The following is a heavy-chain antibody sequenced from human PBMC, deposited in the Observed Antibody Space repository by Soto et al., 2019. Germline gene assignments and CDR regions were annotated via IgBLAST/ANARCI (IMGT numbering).Heavy chain of an antibody. V-gene: IGHV3-64D*08. J-gene: IGHJ4*02. CDR3: VAGKLTPFDY. Sequence: WGSLRLSCSASGFTFIVYAIHLFRHSPVKGLEYVSGISSKGVSTYYADSVKGRFVISRDYSKSTVYLQMNSLRPEDTAVYYCVAGKLTPFDYWGQGTLVTVSS. CDR1: GFTFIVYA. CDR2: ISSKGVST.